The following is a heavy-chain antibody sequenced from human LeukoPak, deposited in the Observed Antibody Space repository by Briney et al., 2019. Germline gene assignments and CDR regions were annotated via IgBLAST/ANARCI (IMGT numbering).Heavy chain of an antibody. J-gene: IGHJ6*03. CDR1: GGSISSGSYY. Sequence: SQTLSLTCTVSGGSISSGSYYWSWIRQPAGKGLEWIGRIYTSGSTNYNPSLKSRVTISVDTSKNQFSLKLSSVTAADTAVYYCARGRSIAAAVKNYYYIDVWGKGTTVTISS. D-gene: IGHD6-13*01. V-gene: IGHV4-61*02. CDR3: ARGRSIAAAVKNYYYIDV. CDR2: IYTSGST.